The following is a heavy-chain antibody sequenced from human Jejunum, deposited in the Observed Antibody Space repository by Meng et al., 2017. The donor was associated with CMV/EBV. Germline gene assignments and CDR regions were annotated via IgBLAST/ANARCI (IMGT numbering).Heavy chain of an antibody. D-gene: IGHD4-11*01. CDR3: ARIQVYSKGHYGMDV. J-gene: IGHJ6*02. V-gene: IGHV3-7*01. CDR2: IKQDGSEK. Sequence: FPFTSYGMTWVRQAPGKGLEWVANIKQDGSEKYYVDSVKGRFTISRDNAKNSLYLQMDSLRAEDTAVYYCARIQVYSKGHYGMDVWGQGTTVTVSS. CDR1: FPFTSYG.